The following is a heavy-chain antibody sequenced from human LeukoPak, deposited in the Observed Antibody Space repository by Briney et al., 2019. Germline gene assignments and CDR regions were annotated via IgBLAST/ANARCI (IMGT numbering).Heavy chain of an antibody. CDR2: IFHGNSGA. J-gene: IGHJ4*02. D-gene: IGHD3-10*01. V-gene: IGHV5-51*01. CDR3: ARRSAGWEFLDY. Sequence: GAAPRISTHGSGGGFSSCWNAWGRQMPRKGLEWMGRIFHGNSGARYSPSLQGQVTISADKSINTASLQWSSLKASDTAMYYCARRSAGWEFLDYWGQGTLVTVSS. CDR1: GGGFSSCW.